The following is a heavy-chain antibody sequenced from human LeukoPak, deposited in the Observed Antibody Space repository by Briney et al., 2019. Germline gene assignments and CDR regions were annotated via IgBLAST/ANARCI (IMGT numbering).Heavy chain of an antibody. D-gene: IGHD5-18*01. V-gene: IGHV3-23*01. J-gene: IGHJ4*02. CDR2: ITGGGDSP. Sequence: PGGSLRLSCAASGFTFSSYAMSWVRQAPGQGLEWVSSITGGGDSPYYADSVRGRFTISRDNSKNTLYLQMNSLRPEDTAVYYCAKDPNDQGYRSGPRFFDYWGQGTLVTVSS. CDR1: GFTFSSYA. CDR3: AKDPNDQGYRSGPRFFDY.